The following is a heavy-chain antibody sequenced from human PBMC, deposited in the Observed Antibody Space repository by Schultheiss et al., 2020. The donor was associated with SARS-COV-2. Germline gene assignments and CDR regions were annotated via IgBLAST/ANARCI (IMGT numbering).Heavy chain of an antibody. V-gene: IGHV3-23*01. CDR3: ARMGGWYSSNWFDP. CDR1: GFTFSTFA. D-gene: IGHD6-19*01. CDR2: ISGSAGST. J-gene: IGHJ5*02. Sequence: GGSLRLSCAASGFTFSTFAMTWVRQAPGKGLEWVSAISGSAGSTYYADSVKGRFTISRDSPKNTLYLQMNSLRTEDTAVYYCARMGGWYSSNWFDPWGQGTLVTVSS.